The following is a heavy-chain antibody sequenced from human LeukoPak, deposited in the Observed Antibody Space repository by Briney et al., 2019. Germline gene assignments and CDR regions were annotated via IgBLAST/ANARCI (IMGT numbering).Heavy chain of an antibody. V-gene: IGHV4-30-4*01. Sequence: ASQTLSLTCTVSGVSISSGDYYWRWIRQPPGKGLEWIVYIYYSGSTYYNPALKSRVTISVDTSKNQFSLKLSSVTAADTAVYYCARSSSWFYYFDYWGQGTLVTVSS. CDR3: ARSSSWFYYFDY. D-gene: IGHD6-13*01. J-gene: IGHJ4*02. CDR1: GVSISSGDYY. CDR2: IYYSGST.